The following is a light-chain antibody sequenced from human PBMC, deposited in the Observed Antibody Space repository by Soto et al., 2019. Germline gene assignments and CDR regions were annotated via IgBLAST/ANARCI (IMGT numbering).Light chain of an antibody. CDR1: QSLSNY. CDR3: QQSYHTPLT. CDR2: AAS. V-gene: IGKV1-39*01. Sequence: DIEMNQSPSSLSASLGDRVTITCRASQSLSNYLNWYQHKPGKAPKLLIYAASSLQSGVPTRFSGSGSGTDFTLTISSLQPEDFATYYCQQSYHTPLTFGGGTKVEIK. J-gene: IGKJ4*01.